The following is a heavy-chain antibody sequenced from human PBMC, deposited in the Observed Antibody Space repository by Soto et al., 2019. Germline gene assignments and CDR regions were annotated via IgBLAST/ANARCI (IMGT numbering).Heavy chain of an antibody. Sequence: ASVKVSCKASGYTFTSYDINWVRQATGQGLEWMGWMNPNSGNTGYAQKFQGRVTMTRNTSISTAYMELSSLRSEDTAVYYCASSLILWFGESNMDVWGKGTTVTVSS. CDR1: GYTFTSYD. V-gene: IGHV1-8*01. J-gene: IGHJ6*03. CDR2: MNPNSGNT. D-gene: IGHD3-10*01. CDR3: ASSLILWFGESNMDV.